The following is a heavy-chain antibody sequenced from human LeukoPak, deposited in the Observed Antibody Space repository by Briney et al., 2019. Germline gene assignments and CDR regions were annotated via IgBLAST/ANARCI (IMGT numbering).Heavy chain of an antibody. J-gene: IGHJ6*03. CDR3: ARGGTSGGAPDYYYYMDV. D-gene: IGHD6-19*01. Sequence: GGSLRLSCAASGFTFSSYSMHWVRQTPGKGLVWVSRINSDGSITTYADSVKGRFTISRDNAKNTLYVQMNSLRAEDTGVYYCARGGTSGGAPDYYYYMDVWGKGTTVTVSS. CDR2: INSDGSIT. CDR1: GFTFSSYS. V-gene: IGHV3-74*03.